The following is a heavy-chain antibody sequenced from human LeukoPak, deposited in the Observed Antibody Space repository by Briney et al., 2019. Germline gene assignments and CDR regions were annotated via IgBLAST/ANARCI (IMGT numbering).Heavy chain of an antibody. CDR1: GFTFSSYG. Sequence: GGSLRLSCAASGFTFSSYGMHWVRQAPGKGLEWVAYIRSDGSKEYHADSVKGRFIISRDNSKKILYLQMNSLRAEDTAMYYCAKDVEDTAMVLDYWGQGTLVTVSS. CDR2: IRSDGSKE. CDR3: AKDVEDTAMVLDY. V-gene: IGHV3-30*02. J-gene: IGHJ4*02. D-gene: IGHD5-18*01.